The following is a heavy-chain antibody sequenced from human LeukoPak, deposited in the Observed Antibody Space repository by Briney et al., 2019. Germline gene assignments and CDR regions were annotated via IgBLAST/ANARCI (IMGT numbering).Heavy chain of an antibody. Sequence: SETLSLTCAVYGGSFSGYYWSWIRQPPGKGLEWIGEINHSGSTNYNPSLKSRVTISVDTSKNQFSLKLSSVTAADTAVYYCARGGLLRYFDWLNHYFDYWGQGTLVTVSS. D-gene: IGHD3-9*01. V-gene: IGHV4-34*01. CDR1: GGSFSGYY. CDR2: INHSGST. CDR3: ARGGLLRYFDWLNHYFDY. J-gene: IGHJ4*02.